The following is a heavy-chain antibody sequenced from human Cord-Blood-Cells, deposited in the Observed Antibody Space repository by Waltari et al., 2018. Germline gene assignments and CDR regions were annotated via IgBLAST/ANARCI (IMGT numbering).Heavy chain of an antibody. CDR3: ARSTYYYGSGSYYDAFDI. CDR1: GGSISSGSYY. J-gene: IGHJ3*02. D-gene: IGHD3-10*01. CDR2: IYTSGST. Sequence: QVQLQESGPGLVKPSQTLSLPCTVSGGSISSGSYYWIWIRQPAGKGLEWIGYIYTSGSTNYNPSLKSRVTISVDTSKNQFSLKLSSVTAADTAVYYCARSTYYYGSGSYYDAFDIWGQGTMVTVSS. V-gene: IGHV4-61*09.